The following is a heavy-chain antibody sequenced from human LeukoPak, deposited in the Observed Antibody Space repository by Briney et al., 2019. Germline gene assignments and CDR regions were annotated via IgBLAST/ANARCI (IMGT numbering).Heavy chain of an antibody. D-gene: IGHD6-19*01. V-gene: IGHV4-34*01. CDR1: GGSFSGYY. J-gene: IGHJ4*02. Sequence: SETLSLTCAVYGGSFSGYYWSWIRQPPGKGLEWIGSIYYSGSIYYNPSLKSRVTISVDTSKNQFSLKLSSVTAADTAVYFCAGEYTSGNNFDYWGQGTLVTVSS. CDR3: AGEYTSGNNFDY. CDR2: IYYSGSI.